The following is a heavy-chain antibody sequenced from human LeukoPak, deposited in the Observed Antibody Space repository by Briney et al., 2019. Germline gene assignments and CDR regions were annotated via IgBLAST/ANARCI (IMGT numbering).Heavy chain of an antibody. CDR1: GGSISSGSYY. CDR2: IYTSGST. J-gene: IGHJ4*02. CDR3: AQGAVVATTAV. V-gene: IGHV4-61*02. D-gene: IGHD2-15*01. Sequence: PSETLSLTCTVSGGSISSGSYYWSWIRQPAGKGLEWIGRIYTSGSTNYNPSLKSRVTISVDTSKNQFSLKVSSVTAADTAVYYCAQGAVVATTAVWGQGTLLTVSS.